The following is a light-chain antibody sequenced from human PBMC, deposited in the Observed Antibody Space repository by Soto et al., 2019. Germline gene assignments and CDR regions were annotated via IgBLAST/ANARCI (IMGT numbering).Light chain of an antibody. J-gene: IGKJ5*01. CDR3: QQRSNWPT. CDR1: QSVSSY. V-gene: IGKV3-11*01. CDR2: DAS. Sequence: DILWTPSPASLSFSPWPQATVCCRASQSVSSYLAWYQQKPGQAPRLLIYDASKRATRIPARFSGSGSGTDFTLTISSLEPEDFAVYYCQQRSNWPTFGQGTRLEIK.